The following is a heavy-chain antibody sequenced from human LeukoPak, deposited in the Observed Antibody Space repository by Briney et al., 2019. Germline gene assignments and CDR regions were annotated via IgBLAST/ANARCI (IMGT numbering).Heavy chain of an antibody. V-gene: IGHV1-18*01. CDR3: ASSEHSGWDFDY. J-gene: IGHJ4*02. D-gene: IGHD5-12*01. CDR2: ISAYNGNT. CDR1: GYTFTSYG. Sequence: ASVKVSCKASGYTFTSYGISWVRQAPGQGLEWMGWISAYNGNTNYAQKLQGRVTMTTDTSTSTAYMELRSLISDDTAVYYCASSEHSGWDFDYWGQGTLVTVSS.